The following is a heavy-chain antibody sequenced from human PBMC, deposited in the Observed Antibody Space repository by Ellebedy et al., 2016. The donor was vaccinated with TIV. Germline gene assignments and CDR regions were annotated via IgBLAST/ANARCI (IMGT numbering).Heavy chain of an antibody. CDR3: ARATPTGDYGPGWFDP. V-gene: IGHV4-59*12. J-gene: IGHJ5*02. D-gene: IGHD4-17*01. CDR1: GFTFSNAW. Sequence: ESLKISXAASGFTFSNAWMSWIRQPPGKGLEWIGYIYYSGSTYYNPSLKSRVTISVDTSKNQFSLKLSSVTAADTAVYYCARATPTGDYGPGWFDPWGQGTLVTVSS. CDR2: IYYSGST.